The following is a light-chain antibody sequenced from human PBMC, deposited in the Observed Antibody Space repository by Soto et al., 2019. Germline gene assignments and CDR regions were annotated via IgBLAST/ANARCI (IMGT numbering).Light chain of an antibody. V-gene: IGLV2-14*01. CDR1: SSDVGGYNY. CDR3: SSYTSSSTLV. J-gene: IGLJ2*01. CDR2: DVS. Sequence: QSVLTQPASVSGSPGQSITISCTGTSSDVGGYNYVSWYQQHPGKAPKLTIYDVSNRPSGVSNRFSGSKSGKTASLTISGLQAEDEADYYCSSYTSSSTLVFGGGTKVTVL.